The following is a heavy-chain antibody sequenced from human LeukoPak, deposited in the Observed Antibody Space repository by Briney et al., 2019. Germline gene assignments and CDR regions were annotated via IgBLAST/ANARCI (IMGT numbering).Heavy chain of an antibody. V-gene: IGHV3-30*19. J-gene: IGHJ6*02. D-gene: IGHD3-10*01. CDR3: ARDSVTMARNYYYGMDV. Sequence: GGSLRLSCAASGFTFSSYGMHWVRQAPGKGLEWVAVISYDGSNKYYADSVKGRFTISRDNSKNTLYLQMNSLRAEDTAVYYCARDSVTMARNYYYGMDVWGQGTTVTVSS. CDR1: GFTFSSYG. CDR2: ISYDGSNK.